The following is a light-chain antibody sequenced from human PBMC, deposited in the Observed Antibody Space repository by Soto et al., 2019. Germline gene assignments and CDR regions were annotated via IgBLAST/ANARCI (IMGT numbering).Light chain of an antibody. J-gene: IGKJ4*01. CDR1: QSVSTY. CDR2: HAS. Sequence: EVVLTQSPATLSLSPGERATLSCRASQSVSTYLAWYQHKPGQAPRLLLYHASIRATGTPASFSGGGCGTDLTLTLSSLGPEALAVSYCQRRSYWTPRDTFGGGTKVEIK. V-gene: IGKV3-11*01. CDR3: QRRSYWTPRDT.